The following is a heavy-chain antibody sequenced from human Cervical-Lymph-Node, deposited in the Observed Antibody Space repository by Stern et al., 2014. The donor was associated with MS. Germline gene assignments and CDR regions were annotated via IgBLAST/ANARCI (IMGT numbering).Heavy chain of an antibody. CDR1: GGSISNSIKY. J-gene: IGHJ5*02. Sequence: QVQLQESGPRLVKPSETLSLTCSVSGGSISNSIKYWGWIRQPPGQGLEWIGSIYYGGTTYYNPSLESRVTISVDTSRTQFSLHLRSVTAADTAVYYCARHDGTISLPVFDPWGQGTLITVSS. D-gene: IGHD2-2*01. CDR3: ARHDGTISLPVFDP. CDR2: IYYGGTT. V-gene: IGHV4-39*01.